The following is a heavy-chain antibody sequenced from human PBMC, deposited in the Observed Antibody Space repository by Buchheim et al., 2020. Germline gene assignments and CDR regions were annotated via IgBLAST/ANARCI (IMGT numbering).Heavy chain of an antibody. CDR1: GGSISSYY. CDR2: IYYSGST. V-gene: IGHV4-59*01. J-gene: IGHJ5*02. CDR3: ARDLQYCSGGSCYFGNWFDP. Sequence: QVQLQESGPGLVKPSETLSLTCTVSGGSISSYYWSWSRQPPGKGLEWIGYIYYSGSTNYNPSLKSRVTIPVDTSKNQFSLKLSSVTAADTAVYYCARDLQYCSGGSCYFGNWFDPWGQGTL. D-gene: IGHD2-15*01.